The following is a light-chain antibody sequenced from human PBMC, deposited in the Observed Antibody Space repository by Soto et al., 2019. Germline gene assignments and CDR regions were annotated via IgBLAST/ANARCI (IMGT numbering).Light chain of an antibody. CDR3: SSYSDSSTL. CDR2: DVS. J-gene: IGLJ3*02. Sequence: QSALTQPASVSGSPGQSIPISCTGSSSDVGYYNYVSWYQQHPGKAPKLIIYDVSDRPSGVSNRFAGSKSANTASLTISGLQAEDEADYYCSSYSDSSTLFGGGTKLTVL. V-gene: IGLV2-14*01. CDR1: SSDVGYYNY.